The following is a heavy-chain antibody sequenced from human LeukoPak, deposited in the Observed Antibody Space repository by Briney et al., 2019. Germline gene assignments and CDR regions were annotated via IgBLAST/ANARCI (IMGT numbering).Heavy chain of an antibody. CDR3: AKVPPSPGWWEFDL. CDR1: GFTFSSYG. J-gene: IGHJ2*01. V-gene: IGHV3-23*01. D-gene: IGHD1-26*01. CDR2: ITGRGAST. Sequence: GGSLRLSCAASGFTFSSYGMHWVRQAPGKGLEWVSAITGRGASTYYADSVKGRFTISRDNSKNTLYLQMNSLRAEDTAVYYYAKVPPSPGWWEFDLWGRGTLVTVSS.